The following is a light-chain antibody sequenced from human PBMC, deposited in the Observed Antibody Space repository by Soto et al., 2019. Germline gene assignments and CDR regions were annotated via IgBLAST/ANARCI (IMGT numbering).Light chain of an antibody. CDR3: QTWSTDIRV. V-gene: IGLV4-69*01. CDR2: LNSDGSH. Sequence: QPVLTQPPSASASLGASVKLTCTLSSGHNSYAIAWHQQQPEKGPRYLMKLNSDGSHSKGDGIPDRFSGSSSGAERYLTISRLQSEDEADSYCQTWSTDIRVFGGGTKLTVL. CDR1: SGHNSYA. J-gene: IGLJ3*02.